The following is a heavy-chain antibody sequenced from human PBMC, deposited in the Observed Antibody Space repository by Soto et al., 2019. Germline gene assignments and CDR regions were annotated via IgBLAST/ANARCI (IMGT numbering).Heavy chain of an antibody. CDR3: ARSLRQCYYYYYMDV. J-gene: IGHJ6*03. D-gene: IGHD3-16*02. V-gene: IGHV4-59*01. CDR2: IYYSGST. Sequence: QVQLQESGPGLVKPSETLSLTCTVSGGSISSYYWSWIRQPPGKGLEWIGYIYYSGSTNYNPSLKSRVTISVATSKNQFSLKLSSVTAADTAVYYCARSLRQCYYYYYMDVWGKGTTVTVSS. CDR1: GGSISSYY.